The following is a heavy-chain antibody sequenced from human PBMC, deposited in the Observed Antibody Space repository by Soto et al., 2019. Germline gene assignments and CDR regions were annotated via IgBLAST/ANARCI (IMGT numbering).Heavy chain of an antibody. J-gene: IGHJ5*02. D-gene: IGHD3-10*01. CDR1: GFTFSSYG. CDR2: IWYDGSNK. V-gene: IGHV3-33*01. Sequence: GGSLRLSCAASGFTFSSYGMHWVRQAPGKGLEWVAVIWYDGSNKYYADSVKGRFTISRDNSKNTLYLQMNSLRAEDTAVYYCARDPANYYGSGMNWFDPWGQGTLVTVSS. CDR3: ARDPANYYGSGMNWFDP.